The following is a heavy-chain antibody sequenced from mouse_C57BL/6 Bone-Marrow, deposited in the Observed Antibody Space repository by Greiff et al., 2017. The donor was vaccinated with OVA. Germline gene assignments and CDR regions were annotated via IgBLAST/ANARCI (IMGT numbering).Heavy chain of an antibody. V-gene: IGHV8-8*01. CDR2: IWWDDDK. CDR1: GFSLSTFGMG. J-gene: IGHJ4*01. Sequence: QVTLKVSGPGILQPSQTLSLTCSFSGFSLSTFGMGVGWIRQPSGKGLEWLAHIWWDDDKYYNPALNSRLTISKDTSKNQVFLTIANVDTADAATYYIAQTDYYGSRNTYYAMDYWGQGTTVTVSS. CDR3: AQTDYYGSRNTYYAMDY. D-gene: IGHD1-1*01.